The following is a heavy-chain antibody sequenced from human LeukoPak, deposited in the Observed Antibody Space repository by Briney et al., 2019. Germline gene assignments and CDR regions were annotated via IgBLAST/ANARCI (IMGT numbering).Heavy chain of an antibody. CDR1: GGSISSGDYY. J-gene: IGHJ2*01. Sequence: PSQTLSLTCTVSGGSISSGDYYWSWIRQPPGKGLEWIGYIYYSRSTYYNPSLKSRVTISVDTSKNQFSLKLSSVTAADTAVYYCARTTVVTPGCPPPCLAWYFDLWGRGTLVTVSS. D-gene: IGHD4-23*01. V-gene: IGHV4-30-4*01. CDR2: IYYSRST. CDR3: ARTTVVTPGCPPPCLAWYFDL.